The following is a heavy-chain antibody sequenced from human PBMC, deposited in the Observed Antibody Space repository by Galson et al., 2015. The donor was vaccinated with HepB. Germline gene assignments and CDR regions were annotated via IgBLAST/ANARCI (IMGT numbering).Heavy chain of an antibody. D-gene: IGHD2-2*01. J-gene: IGHJ6*02. V-gene: IGHV4-34*01. CDR2: INHSGST. CDR3: ARERVVPAAMIYYYGMDV. CDR1: GGSFSGYY. Sequence: SETLSLTCAVYGGSFSGYYWSWIRQPPGKGLEWIGEINHSGSTNYNPSLKSRVTISVDTSKNQFSLKLSSVTAADTAVYYCARERVVPAAMIYYYGMDVWGQGTTVTVSS.